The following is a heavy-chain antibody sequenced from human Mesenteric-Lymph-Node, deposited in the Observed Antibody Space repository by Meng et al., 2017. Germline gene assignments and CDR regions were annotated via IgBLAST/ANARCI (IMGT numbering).Heavy chain of an antibody. CDR2: INPSGGST. CDR1: GYTFTSYY. D-gene: IGHD6-13*01. Sequence: ASVKVSCKASGYTFTSYYMHWVRQAPGQRLEWMGIINPSGGSTSYAQKFQGRVTITADKSTSTAYMELSSLRSEDTAVYYCASAPSSSWYKPVSYYGMDVWGQGTTVTVSS. J-gene: IGHJ6*02. CDR3: ASAPSSSWYKPVSYYGMDV. V-gene: IGHV1-46*01.